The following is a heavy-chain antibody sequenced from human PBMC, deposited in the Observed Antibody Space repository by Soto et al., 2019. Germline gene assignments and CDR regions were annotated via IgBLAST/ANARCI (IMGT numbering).Heavy chain of an antibody. CDR3: AKDQSWNPTWFDP. CDR1: GFTFSTHA. J-gene: IGHJ5*02. D-gene: IGHD1-1*01. V-gene: IGHV3-23*01. CDR2: ISASGGTT. Sequence: GGSLRLSCTASGFTFSTHAMNWVRQAPGKGLEWVSAISASGGTTYYAGSVKGRFTISRDNSKNTLYLQMSSLRAEDTAVYYCAKDQSWNPTWFDPWGQGTLVTVSS.